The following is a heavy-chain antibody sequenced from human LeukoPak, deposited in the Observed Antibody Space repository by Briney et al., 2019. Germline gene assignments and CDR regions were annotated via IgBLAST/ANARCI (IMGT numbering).Heavy chain of an antibody. J-gene: IGHJ4*02. CDR1: GVSISSSSYY. D-gene: IGHD3-9*01. Sequence: SETLSLTCTVSGVSISSSSYYWGWLRQPPGKGLEWIVSIYYSGSTCYNPSLKSRVTISVDTSKTQFSLKLSSVTAADTAVYYCARQDSDILTGYSTYYFDYWGQGTLVTVSS. V-gene: IGHV4-39*01. CDR3: ARQDSDILTGYSTYYFDY. CDR2: IYYSGST.